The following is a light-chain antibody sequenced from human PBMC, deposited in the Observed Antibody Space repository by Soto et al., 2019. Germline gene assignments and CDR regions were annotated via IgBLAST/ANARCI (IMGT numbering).Light chain of an antibody. CDR1: QSVNSY. CDR3: QQRSNWPPS. J-gene: IGKJ4*01. V-gene: IGKV3-11*01. CDR2: DAS. Sequence: EIVLTQSPATLSLSPGERATLSCRASQSVNSYLAWYQQKPGQAPRLLIYDASNRATGIPARFSGNGSGTDFTLTISSLEPEDFAVYYCQQRSNWPPSFGGGTKVEIK.